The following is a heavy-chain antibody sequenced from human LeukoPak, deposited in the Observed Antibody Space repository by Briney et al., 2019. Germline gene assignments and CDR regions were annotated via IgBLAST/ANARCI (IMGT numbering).Heavy chain of an antibody. CDR1: GFPFSTYW. V-gene: IGHV3-74*01. D-gene: IGHD6-13*01. CDR2: ISSDGSST. CDR3: ARGSSSWYAGSYYYYMDV. J-gene: IGHJ6*03. Sequence: SGGSLRLSCAASGFPFSTYWMHWVRQTPGKGLVWVSRISSDGSSTNYADSVKGRFTISRDNAENTVYLQMNSLRAEDTAVYYCARGSSSWYAGSYYYYMDVWGKGTTVTISS.